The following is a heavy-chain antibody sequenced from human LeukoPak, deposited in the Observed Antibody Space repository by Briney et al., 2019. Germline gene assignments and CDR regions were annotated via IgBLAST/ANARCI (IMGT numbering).Heavy chain of an antibody. V-gene: IGHV3-48*03. Sequence: GGSLRLSCAASGFTFSSYAMSWVRQAPGKGLEWVSYISSGGSAIYYADSVKGRFTISRDNAKNSLYLQMNSLRAEDTAVYYSARAATVAGTVFDYWGQGTLVTVSS. D-gene: IGHD6-19*01. CDR1: GFTFSSYA. J-gene: IGHJ4*02. CDR2: ISSGGSAI. CDR3: ARAATVAGTVFDY.